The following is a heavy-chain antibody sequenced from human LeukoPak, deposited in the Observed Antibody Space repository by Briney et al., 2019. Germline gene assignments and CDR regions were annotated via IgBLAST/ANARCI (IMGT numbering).Heavy chain of an antibody. CDR1: GYSISSGYY. V-gene: IGHV4-38-2*02. D-gene: IGHD1-1*01. Sequence: SETLSLTCTVSGYSISSGYYWGWIRQPPGKGLEWIGSIYHSGNTYYNPSLKSRVTISVDTSKNQFSLNLRSVTAADTAVYYCAREGSGELAATIFDYWGQGTLVTVSS. CDR2: IYHSGNT. J-gene: IGHJ4*02. CDR3: AREGSGELAATIFDY.